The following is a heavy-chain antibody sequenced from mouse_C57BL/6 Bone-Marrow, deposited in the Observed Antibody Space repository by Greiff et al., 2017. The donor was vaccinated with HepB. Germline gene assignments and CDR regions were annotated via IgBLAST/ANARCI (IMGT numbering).Heavy chain of an antibody. CDR3: VFFYYYGSNYAMDY. CDR2: IHPSDSDT. CDR1: GYTFTSYW. J-gene: IGHJ4*01. Sequence: QVQLQQPGAELVKPGASVKVSCKASGYTFTSYWMHWVKQRPGQGLEWIGRIHPSDSDTNYNQKFKGKATLTVDKSSSTAYMQLSSLTSEDSAVYSCVFFYYYGSNYAMDYWGQGTSVTVSS. D-gene: IGHD1-1*01. V-gene: IGHV1-74*01.